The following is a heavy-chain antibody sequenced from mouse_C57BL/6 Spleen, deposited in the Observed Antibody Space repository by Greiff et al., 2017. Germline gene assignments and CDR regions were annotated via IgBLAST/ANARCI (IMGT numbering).Heavy chain of an antibody. J-gene: IGHJ1*03. D-gene: IGHD1-1*01. V-gene: IGHV1-59*01. CDR3: ARGNYGSSYVGYVDV. CDR2: IDPSDSYT. CDR1: GYTFTSYW. Sequence: QVQLQQPGAELVRPGTSVKLSCKASGYTFTSYWMHWVKQRPGQGLEWIGVIDPSDSYTNYNQKFKGKATLTVDTSSSTAYMQLSSLTSEDSAVYYCARGNYGSSYVGYVDVWGTGTTVTVSS.